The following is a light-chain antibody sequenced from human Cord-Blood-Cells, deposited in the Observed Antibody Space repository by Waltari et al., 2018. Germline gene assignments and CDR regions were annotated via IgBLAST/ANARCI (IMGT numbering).Light chain of an antibody. V-gene: IGLV2-23*01. CDR1: SSDVGRYNL. J-gene: IGLJ3*02. Sequence: QSALTQPASVSGSPGQSITISCTGTSSDVGRYNLVSWSQQHPGKAPKLMIYEGSKRPSVVSNRFSGSKSGNTASLTISGLQAEDEADYYCCSYAGSSTLVFGGGTKLTVL. CDR3: CSYAGSSTLV. CDR2: EGS.